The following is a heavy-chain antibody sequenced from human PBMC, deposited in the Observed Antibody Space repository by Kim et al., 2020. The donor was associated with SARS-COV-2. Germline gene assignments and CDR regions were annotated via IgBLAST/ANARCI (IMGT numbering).Heavy chain of an antibody. J-gene: IGHJ5*02. D-gene: IGHD1-1*01. V-gene: IGHV1-18*01. CDR2: ISGNDGET. Sequence: ASVKVSCTASGYRFMNYGISWVRQAPGQGLEWMGWISGNDGETNFGEKFEDRVTMTTDTATNTVYMELRGLTSDDTAVYYGARDWDSRTDNFDPWGQGTLVIVSS. CDR1: GYRFMNYG. CDR3: ARDWDSRTDNFDP.